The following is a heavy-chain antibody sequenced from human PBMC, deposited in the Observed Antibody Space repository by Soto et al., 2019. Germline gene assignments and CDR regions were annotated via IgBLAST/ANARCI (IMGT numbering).Heavy chain of an antibody. CDR1: GFAFSSYG. CDR3: ARDKGRGAYYFDY. CDR2: IWYDGSNK. Sequence: QVQLVESGGGVVQPGRSLRLSCAASGFAFSSYGMHWVRQAPGKGLEWVAVIWYDGSNKYYADSVKGRFTISRDNSKNTLYLQMNSLRAEDTAVSYCARDKGRGAYYFDYWGQGTLVTVSS. V-gene: IGHV3-33*01. D-gene: IGHD3-10*01. J-gene: IGHJ4*02.